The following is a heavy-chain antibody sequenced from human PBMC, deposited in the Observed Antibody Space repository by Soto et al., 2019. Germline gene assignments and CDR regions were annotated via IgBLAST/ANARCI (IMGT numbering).Heavy chain of an antibody. V-gene: IGHV3-23*01. CDR2: ITATGDRT. J-gene: IGHJ4*02. Sequence: PAGSLRLSCADSGFRFSSYSMSWVRQTPGKGLERVAAITATGDRTYYADSVTGRFTMSRDNSKKTHYLQMTSLRAEDTAMYYCATMNGYFEYWGQGTPVTVSS. CDR1: GFRFSSYS. D-gene: IGHD3-22*01. CDR3: ATMNGYFEY.